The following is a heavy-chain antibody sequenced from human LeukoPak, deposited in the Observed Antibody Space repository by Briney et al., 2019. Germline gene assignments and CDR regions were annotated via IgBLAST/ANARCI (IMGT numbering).Heavy chain of an antibody. J-gene: IGHJ6*02. D-gene: IGHD4-23*01. CDR3: AKNDYGGNPLDYGMDV. CDR2: ISYDGSNK. Sequence: GGSLRLSCAASGFTFSSYGMHWVRQAPGKGLEWVAVISYDGSNKYYADSVKGRFTISRDNSKNTLYLQMNSLRAEDTAVYYCAKNDYGGNPLDYGMDVWGQGTTVTVSS. V-gene: IGHV3-30*18. CDR1: GFTFSSYG.